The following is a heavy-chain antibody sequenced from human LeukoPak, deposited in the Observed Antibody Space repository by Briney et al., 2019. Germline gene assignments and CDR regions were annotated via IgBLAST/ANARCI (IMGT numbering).Heavy chain of an antibody. Sequence: SETLSLTCTVSGGSISSYYWSWIRQPAGKGLEWIGRIYTSGSTNYNPSLKSRVTMSVDTSKNQFSLKLSSVTAADTAVYYCARMEYYDFWSGYSSYNWFDPWGQGTLVTVSS. CDR1: GGSISSYY. CDR2: IYTSGST. CDR3: ARMEYYDFWSGYSSYNWFDP. D-gene: IGHD3-3*01. V-gene: IGHV4-4*07. J-gene: IGHJ5*02.